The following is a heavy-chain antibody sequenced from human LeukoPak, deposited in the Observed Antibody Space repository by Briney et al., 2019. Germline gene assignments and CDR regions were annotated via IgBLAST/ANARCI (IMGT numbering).Heavy chain of an antibody. Sequence: SETLSLTCPVSGDSITMYYWTWLRQPPGKGLEGMGYVDHTGSTKFNPSLNGRVSISRDTSNNFFSLRLRSVTAADTAVYFCARGRVSSSTWYSTYYYFFYMDSWGKGTTVTVSS. V-gene: IGHV4-59*01. CDR1: GDSITMYY. CDR3: ARGRVSSSTWYSTYYYFFYMDS. D-gene: IGHD4-11*01. CDR2: VDHTGST. J-gene: IGHJ6*03.